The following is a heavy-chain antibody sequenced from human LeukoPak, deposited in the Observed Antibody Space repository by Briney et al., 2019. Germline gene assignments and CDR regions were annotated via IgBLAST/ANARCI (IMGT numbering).Heavy chain of an antibody. Sequence: GESLKISCQGSGYRFTRYWIGWVRQMPGKGLEWMGIVHPADSDTRYSTSFEGQVTISADKTISTAYLQWSSLKASDTAMYFCARQGALGYYYYMDVWGKGTTVTVSS. CDR2: VHPADSDT. D-gene: IGHD3-16*01. CDR1: GYRFTRYW. V-gene: IGHV5-51*01. CDR3: ARQGALGYYYYMDV. J-gene: IGHJ6*03.